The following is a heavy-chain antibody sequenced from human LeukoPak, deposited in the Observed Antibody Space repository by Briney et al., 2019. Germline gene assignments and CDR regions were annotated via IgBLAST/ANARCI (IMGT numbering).Heavy chain of an antibody. V-gene: IGHV4-61*02. J-gene: IGHJ4*02. CDR2: IYTTGNT. CDR3: ARVEYCSGGSCYLPYYFDY. CDR1: GGSFSTGSYY. Sequence: SETLSLTCAVYGGSFSTGSYYWSWIRQPAGKGLEWIGRIYTTGNTNYNPSLKSRVTISVDTSKNQFSLKLSSVTAADTAVYYCARVEYCSGGSCYLPYYFDYWGQGTLVTVSS. D-gene: IGHD2-15*01.